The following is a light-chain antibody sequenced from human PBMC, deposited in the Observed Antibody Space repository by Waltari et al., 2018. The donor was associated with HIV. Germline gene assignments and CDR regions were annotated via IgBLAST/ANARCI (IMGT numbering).Light chain of an antibody. CDR3: AAWDDSLNGVV. CDR1: SSNIGSNT. J-gene: IGLJ2*01. CDR2: SNN. Sequence: QSVLTQPPSASGTPGQRVTIPCSGSSSNIGSNTVNWYQQLPGTAPKLLIYSNNQRPSGVPDRFPVSKSGTSASLAISGLQSEDEADYFCAAWDDSLNGVVFGGGTKLTVL. V-gene: IGLV1-44*01.